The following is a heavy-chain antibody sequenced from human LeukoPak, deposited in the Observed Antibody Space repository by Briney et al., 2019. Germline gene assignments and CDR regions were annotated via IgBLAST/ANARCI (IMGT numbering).Heavy chain of an antibody. Sequence: GGSLRLSCAASGFTFSSYWMSWVRQAPGKGLEWVANIKQDGSEKYYVDSVKGRFTISRDNAKNSLYLQMNSLRAEDTAVYYCASRASSGWYYYYYYMDLWGKGTTVTVSS. J-gene: IGHJ6*03. D-gene: IGHD6-19*01. CDR3: ASRASSGWYYYYYYMDL. CDR1: GFTFSSYW. V-gene: IGHV3-7*01. CDR2: IKQDGSEK.